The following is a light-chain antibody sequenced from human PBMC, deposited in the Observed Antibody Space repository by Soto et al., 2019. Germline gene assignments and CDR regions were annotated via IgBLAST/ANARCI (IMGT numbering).Light chain of an antibody. CDR2: EVS. CDR3: SSYTSSSTLV. CDR1: SSDVGGYSY. J-gene: IGLJ2*01. Sequence: QSALTQPASVSGSPGQSITISCTGTSSDVGGYSYVSWYQQHPGKAPKLMIYEVSNRPSGVSNRVSGSKSGNTASLTISGLQPEDEADYYCSSYTSSSTLVFGGGTKVTVL. V-gene: IGLV2-14*01.